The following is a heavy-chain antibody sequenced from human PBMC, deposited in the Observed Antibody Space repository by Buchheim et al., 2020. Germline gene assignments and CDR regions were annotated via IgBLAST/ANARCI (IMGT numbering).Heavy chain of an antibody. CDR1: GFTFSSYG. D-gene: IGHD6-13*01. Sequence: QVQLVESGGGVVQPGRSLRLSCAASGFTFSSYGMHWVRQAPGKGLEWVAVIWYDGSNKYYADSVKGRFTISRDNSKNTLYLQMNSLRAEDTAVYYCARDASSAGLYYYYGMDVWGQGTT. CDR3: ARDASSAGLYYYYGMDV. J-gene: IGHJ6*02. V-gene: IGHV3-33*01. CDR2: IWYDGSNK.